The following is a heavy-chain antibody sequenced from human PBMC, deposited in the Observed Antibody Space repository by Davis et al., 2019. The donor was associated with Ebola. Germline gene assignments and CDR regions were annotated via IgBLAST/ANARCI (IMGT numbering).Heavy chain of an antibody. CDR1: GFTFSSYS. CDR2: ISSSGSTI. D-gene: IGHD1-26*01. Sequence: GGSLRLSCAASGFTFSSYSMNWVRQAPGKGLEWVSYISSSGSTIYYADSVKGRFTISRDNAKNSLYLQMNSLRAEDTAVYYCARPCREYYYGMDVWGKGTTVTVSS. V-gene: IGHV3-48*04. J-gene: IGHJ6*04. CDR3: ARPCREYYYGMDV.